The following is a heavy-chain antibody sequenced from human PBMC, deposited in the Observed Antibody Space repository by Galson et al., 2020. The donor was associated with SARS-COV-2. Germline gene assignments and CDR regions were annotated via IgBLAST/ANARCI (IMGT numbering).Heavy chain of an antibody. D-gene: IGHD3-22*01. CDR1: GFTFDDSA. V-gene: IGHV3-43*01. Sequence: GGSLRLSCAASGFTFDDSAMPWVRQGPGKGLEWVALISWDGKSTINAASVKGRFTTPRDNNKDSLYLQMNSLRTEDSALYYCSKGGLDYYDSRGYYDDAFDMWGPGTMVTVSS. CDR3: SKGGLDYYDSRGYYDDAFDM. CDR2: ISWDGKST. J-gene: IGHJ3*02.